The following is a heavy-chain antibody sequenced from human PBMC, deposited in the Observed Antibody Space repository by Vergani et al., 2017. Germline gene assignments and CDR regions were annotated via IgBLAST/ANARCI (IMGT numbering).Heavy chain of an antibody. CDR3: ASRDITIFGVVIIRRYYYYGMNV. CDR2: VDPEDGET. D-gene: IGHD3-3*01. V-gene: IGHV1-69-2*01. Sequence: EVRLVQSGAEVKKPGATMKISCPVSGYTFTDHYMHWVNQAPGKGLEWMGLVDPEDGETIYAEKFKGRVTIAADTSTDTAHLELSSLRSEDTAVYYCASRDITIFGVVIIRRYYYYGMNVWGQGTTVTVSS. J-gene: IGHJ6*02. CDR1: GYTFTDHY.